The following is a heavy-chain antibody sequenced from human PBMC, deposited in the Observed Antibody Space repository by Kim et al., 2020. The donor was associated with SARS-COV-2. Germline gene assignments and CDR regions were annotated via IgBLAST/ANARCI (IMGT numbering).Heavy chain of an antibody. CDR3: AKYLSRGLDS. Sequence: GGSLRLSCAASGFIFSGLWMSWVRQAPGKGLEWVAHINQDGTKTYFADSVKGRFTISRDNAKNSLFLHLNSLRAEDTAVYFCAKYLSRGLDSWGQGTLVTVSS. CDR2: INQDGTKT. V-gene: IGHV3-7*01. J-gene: IGHJ5*02. CDR1: GFIFSGLW.